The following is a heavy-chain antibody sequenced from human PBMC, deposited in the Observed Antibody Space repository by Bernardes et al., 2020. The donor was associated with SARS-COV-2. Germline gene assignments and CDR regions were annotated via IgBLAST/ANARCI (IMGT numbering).Heavy chain of an antibody. J-gene: IGHJ2*01. D-gene: IGHD3-10*01. CDR2: LYYSGST. CDR1: GGSIGSYY. Sequence: SETLSLTCTVSGGSIGSYYWTWIRQPPGPGLEWIGYLYYSGSTHYNPSLKNRVTISVDRSQNQFALNLSSVTPADTAVYYCARDLSHLVRRGFDRWGRGTLVAV. CDR3: ARDLSHLVRRGFDR. V-gene: IGHV4-59*01.